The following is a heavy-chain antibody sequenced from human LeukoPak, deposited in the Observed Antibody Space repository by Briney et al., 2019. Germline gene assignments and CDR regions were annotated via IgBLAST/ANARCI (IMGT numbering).Heavy chain of an antibody. D-gene: IGHD2-15*01. CDR2: IYTGDSDT. CDR3: ATGVCSGGSCYGDAFDI. J-gene: IGHJ3*02. CDR1: GYIFTSYW. V-gene: IGHV5-51*01. Sequence: GESLKISCKGSGYIFTSYWIGWVRQLPGKGLEWMGIIYTGDSDTRYSPSFQGQVTISADKSISTAYLQWSSLKASGTAMYYCATGVCSGGSCYGDAFDIWGQGTMVTVSS.